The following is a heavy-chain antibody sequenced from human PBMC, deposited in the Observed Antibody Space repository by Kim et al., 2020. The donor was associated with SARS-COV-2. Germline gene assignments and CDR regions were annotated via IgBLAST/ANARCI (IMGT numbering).Heavy chain of an antibody. V-gene: IGHV3-21*01. CDR3: ARVVRGSGSYRSYFDY. CDR1: GFTFSSYS. Sequence: GGSLRLSCAASGFTFSSYSMNWVRQAPGKGLEWVSSISSSSSYIYYADSVKGRFTISRDNAKNSLYLQMNSLRAEDTAVYYCARVVRGSGSYRSYFDYWGQGTLVTVSS. D-gene: IGHD3-10*01. CDR2: ISSSSSYI. J-gene: IGHJ4*02.